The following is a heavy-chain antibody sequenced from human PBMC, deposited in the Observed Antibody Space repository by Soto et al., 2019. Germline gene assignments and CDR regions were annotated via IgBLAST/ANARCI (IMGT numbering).Heavy chain of an antibody. CDR2: IYYSGST. J-gene: IGHJ4*02. CDR1: GGSISSGSYY. V-gene: IGHV4-39*01. D-gene: IGHD3-3*01. Sequence: SETLSLTCTVSGGSISSGSYYWGWIRQPPGKGLEWIGSIYYSGSTYYNPSLKSRVTISVDTSKNQFSLKLSSVTAADTAVYFCARGHGGITIFGAPGHFDYWGQGTLVTVSS. CDR3: ARGHGGITIFGAPGHFDY.